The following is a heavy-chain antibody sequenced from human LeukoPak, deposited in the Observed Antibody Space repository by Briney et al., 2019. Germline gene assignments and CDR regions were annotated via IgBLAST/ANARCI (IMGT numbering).Heavy chain of an antibody. CDR1: GGSINNYY. V-gene: IGHV4-4*09. Sequence: SETLSLTCTVSGGSINNYYWSWIRQPPGKGLEWIGYIYTSGSTNYNHSLKSRVTISVDTSKNQFSLKLSSVTAADTAMYYCARRRGSWFDPWGQGTLVTVSS. CDR3: ARRRGSWFDP. J-gene: IGHJ5*02. CDR2: IYTSGST. D-gene: IGHD3-10*01.